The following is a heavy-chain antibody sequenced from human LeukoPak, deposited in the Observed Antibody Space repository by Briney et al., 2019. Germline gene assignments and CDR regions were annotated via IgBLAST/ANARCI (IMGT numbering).Heavy chain of an antibody. V-gene: IGHV4-34*01. CDR1: NGSFSGYS. Sequence: SETLSLTCAVYNGSFSGYSWTWIRQPPGKGLEWIGDINHSGGTRYNPSLKSRVTISLDTSKNQFSLELSSVTAADTAVYYCATLRDGYEFDYWGQGTLVTVSS. CDR2: INHSGGT. D-gene: IGHD5-24*01. CDR3: ATLRDGYEFDY. J-gene: IGHJ4*02.